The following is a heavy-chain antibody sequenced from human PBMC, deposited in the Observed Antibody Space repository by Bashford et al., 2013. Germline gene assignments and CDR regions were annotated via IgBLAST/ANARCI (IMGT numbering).Heavy chain of an antibody. V-gene: IGHV1-46*04. CDR2: INPSGGST. D-gene: IGHD2-15*01. Sequence: WVRQAPGQGLEWMGIINPSGGSTSYAQKLQGRVTMTRDTSTSTVYMELSSLRSEDTAVYYCARAPIDCSGGSCYILARANWFDPWGQGTLVTVSS. J-gene: IGHJ5*02. CDR3: ARAPIDCSGGSCYILARANWFDP.